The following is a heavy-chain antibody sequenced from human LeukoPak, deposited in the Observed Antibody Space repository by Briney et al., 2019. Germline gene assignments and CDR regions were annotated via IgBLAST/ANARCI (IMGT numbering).Heavy chain of an antibody. Sequence: GGSLRLSCAASGFTFSSYAMSWVRQAPGKGLEWVSAVSGGGDSTYYADSVKGRFTISRDNSKNTVYLQMNSLRVEDTAVYYCAKSHMVATDYWGQGTLVIVSS. D-gene: IGHD5-12*01. V-gene: IGHV3-23*01. CDR3: AKSHMVATDY. CDR1: GFTFSSYA. J-gene: IGHJ4*02. CDR2: VSGGGDST.